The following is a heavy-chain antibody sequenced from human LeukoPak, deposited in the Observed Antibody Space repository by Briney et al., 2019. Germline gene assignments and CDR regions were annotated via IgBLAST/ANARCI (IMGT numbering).Heavy chain of an antibody. CDR3: ARDSRDSSGYFDY. V-gene: IGHV3-48*03. Sequence: GGSLRLSCAASGFTFNNYEMNWVRQAPGKGLEWVSYISSSGSTIYYADSVKGRFTISRDNAKNSLYLQMNSLRAEDTAVYYCARDSRDSSGYFDYWGQETLVTVSS. D-gene: IGHD3-22*01. CDR1: GFTFNNYE. CDR2: ISSSGSTI. J-gene: IGHJ4*02.